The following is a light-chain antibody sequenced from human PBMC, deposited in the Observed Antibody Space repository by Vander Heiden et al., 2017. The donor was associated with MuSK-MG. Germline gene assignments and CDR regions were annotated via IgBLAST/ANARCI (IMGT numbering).Light chain of an antibody. CDR1: QSISSW. Sequence: DIPMTQSPSPLSASVGDRVPTTCRASQSISSWLAWYQQKPGKAPKLLIYEASRLESGVPSRFSGSGAGTEFTLTISSLQPDDFATYYCQQYNSYCTFGQGTKVEIK. CDR2: EAS. CDR3: QQYNSYCT. J-gene: IGKJ1*01. V-gene: IGKV1-5*01.